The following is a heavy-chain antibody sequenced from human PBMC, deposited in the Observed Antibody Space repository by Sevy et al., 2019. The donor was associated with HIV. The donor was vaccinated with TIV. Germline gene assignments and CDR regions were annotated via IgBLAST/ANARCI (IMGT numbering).Heavy chain of an antibody. D-gene: IGHD3-10*01. CDR1: GGSISSGDYY. CDR3: ARVRAYYYGSVSYPYYFDY. CDR2: IYYSGST. Sequence: SETLSLTCTVSGGSISSGDYYWSWIRQPPGKGLEWIGYIYYSGSTYYNPSLKSRVTISVDTSKNQFSLKLSSVTAADTAVYYCARVRAYYYGSVSYPYYFDYWGQGTLVTVSS. J-gene: IGHJ4*02. V-gene: IGHV4-30-4*01.